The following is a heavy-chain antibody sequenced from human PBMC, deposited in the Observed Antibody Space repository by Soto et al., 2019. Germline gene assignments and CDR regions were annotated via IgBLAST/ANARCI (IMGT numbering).Heavy chain of an antibody. J-gene: IGHJ5*02. V-gene: IGHV4-34*01. Sequence: SETLSLTCAVYGVSFSDYSWTWIRQPPGKGLEWIGEINHSGSSYYNPSLESRVTISVDTSKNQFSLKLTSVTAADTAVYYCARDGEGRAAAGMVSWGQGTLVTVSS. CDR3: ARDGEGRAAAGMVS. D-gene: IGHD6-13*01. CDR2: INHSGSS. CDR1: GVSFSDYS.